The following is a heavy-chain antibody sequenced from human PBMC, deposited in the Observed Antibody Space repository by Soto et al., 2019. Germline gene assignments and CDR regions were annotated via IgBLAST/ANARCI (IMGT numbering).Heavy chain of an antibody. CDR2: ISAYNGNT. CDR1: GYTFTSYG. CDR3: ARDPRLVRAGYYYYYGMDV. J-gene: IGHJ6*02. D-gene: IGHD6-25*01. V-gene: IGHV1-18*04. Sequence: QVQLVQSGAEVKKPGASVKVSCKASGYTFTSYGISWVRQAPGQGLEWMGWISAYNGNTNYAQKLQGRVTMTTDTPTSTAYMELRSLRSDDTAVYYCARDPRLVRAGYYYYYGMDVWGQGTTVTGSS.